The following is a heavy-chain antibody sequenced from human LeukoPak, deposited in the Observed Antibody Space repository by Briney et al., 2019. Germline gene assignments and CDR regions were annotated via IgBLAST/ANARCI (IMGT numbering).Heavy chain of an antibody. J-gene: IGHJ4*02. Sequence: SETLSLTCVVYGGSFSGYYWGWIRQPPGKGLEWIGEINHSGSTNYNPSLKSRVTISVDTSKNQFSLKLSSVTAADTAVYYCARVSLKIAAAGIDYWGQGTLVTVSS. D-gene: IGHD6-13*01. CDR2: INHSGST. CDR1: GGSFSGYY. CDR3: ARVSLKIAAAGIDY. V-gene: IGHV4-34*01.